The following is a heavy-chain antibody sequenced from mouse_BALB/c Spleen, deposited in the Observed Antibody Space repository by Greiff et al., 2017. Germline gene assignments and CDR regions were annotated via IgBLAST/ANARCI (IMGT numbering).Heavy chain of an antibody. CDR3: ARYYGSSPAWFAY. V-gene: IGHV14-1*02. CDR2: IDPENGNT. J-gene: IGHJ3*01. Sequence: EVQLQESGAELVRPGALVKLSCKASGFNIKDYYMHWVKQRPEQGLEWIGWIDPENGNTIYDPKFQGKASITADTSSNTAYLQLSSLTSEDTAVYYCARYYGSSPAWFAYWGQGTLVTVSA. CDR1: GFNIKDYY. D-gene: IGHD1-1*01.